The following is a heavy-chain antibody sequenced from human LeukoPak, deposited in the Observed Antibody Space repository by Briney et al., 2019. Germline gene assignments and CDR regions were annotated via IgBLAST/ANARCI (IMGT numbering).Heavy chain of an antibody. CDR2: INDTSRI. J-gene: IGHJ6*02. CDR3: VRERPEYGSSSPYYGRDL. D-gene: IGHD6-6*01. Sequence: QPGGSLILSCVASGFTFSNYEMNWGRQAPGKGLGLVSYINDTSRIFYADSVKGRFTISGDNAKNSLYLQMNRLRAEDTAVYYCVRERPEYGSSSPYYGRDLWGQGTTVAVSS. CDR1: GFTFSNYE. V-gene: IGHV3-48*03.